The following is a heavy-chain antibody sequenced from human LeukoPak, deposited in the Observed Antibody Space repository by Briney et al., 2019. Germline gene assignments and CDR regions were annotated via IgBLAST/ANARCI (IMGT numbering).Heavy chain of an antibody. D-gene: IGHD1-26*01. Sequence: ASVKVSCKASGYTFTSYGISWVRQAPGQGLEWMGWISAYNGNTNYAQKLQGRVTMTTDTSTSTAYMELRSLRSDDTAVYYCARDWSGSTVEKFDYWGQGTLVTVSS. V-gene: IGHV1-18*01. J-gene: IGHJ4*02. CDR3: ARDWSGSTVEKFDY. CDR1: GYTFTSYG. CDR2: ISAYNGNT.